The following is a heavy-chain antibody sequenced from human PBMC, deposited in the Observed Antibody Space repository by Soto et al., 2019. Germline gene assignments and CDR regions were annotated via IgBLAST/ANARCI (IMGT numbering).Heavy chain of an antibody. V-gene: IGHV4-30-2*01. Sequence: LSLTCAVSGVSISSGDYFWSWIRQPPGKGLEWIGYITRTGSTYSNPSLKSRVTVSVDRSKNQFSLELSSVTAADTAVYYCARAISGVVVAAAVPKWFDPWGQGTLVTVSS. D-gene: IGHD2-15*01. CDR3: ARAISGVVVAAAVPKWFDP. CDR2: ITRTGST. J-gene: IGHJ5*02. CDR1: GVSISSGDYF.